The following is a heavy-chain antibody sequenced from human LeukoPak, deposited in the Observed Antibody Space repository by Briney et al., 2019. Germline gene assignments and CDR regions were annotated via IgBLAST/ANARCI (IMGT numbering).Heavy chain of an antibody. D-gene: IGHD2-2*01. CDR2: IWYDGSNK. CDR1: GFTFSSYG. CDR3: ARDRIVVVPAAIRTYGMDV. Sequence: PGGSLRLSCAASGFTFSSYGMHWVRQAPGKGLEWVAVIWYDGSNKYYADSVKGRFTISRDNSKNTLYLQMNSLRAEDTAVYYCARDRIVVVPAAIRTYGMDVWGQGTTVTVSS. J-gene: IGHJ6*02. V-gene: IGHV3-33*01.